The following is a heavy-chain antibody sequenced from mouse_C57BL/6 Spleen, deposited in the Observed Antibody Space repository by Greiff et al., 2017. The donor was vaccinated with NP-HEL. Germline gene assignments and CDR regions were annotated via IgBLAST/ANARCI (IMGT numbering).Heavy chain of an antibody. V-gene: IGHV1-42*01. CDR1: GYSFTGYY. CDR2: INPSTGGT. CDR3: ARLRTEYFDV. J-gene: IGHJ1*03. Sequence: VQLQQSGPELVKPGASVKISCKASGYSFTGYYMNWVKQSPEKSLEWIGEINPSTGGTTYNQKFKAKATLTVDKSSSTAYMQLKSLTSEDSAVYYCARLRTEYFDVWGTGTTVTVSS.